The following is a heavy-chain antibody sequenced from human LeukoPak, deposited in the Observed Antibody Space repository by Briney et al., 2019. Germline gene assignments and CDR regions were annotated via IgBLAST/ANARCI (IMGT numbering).Heavy chain of an antibody. D-gene: IGHD2-2*01. Sequence: ASVKVSCKASGYTFTSYGISWVRQAPGQGLEWMGWISAYNGNTNYAQKLQGRVTITADESTSTAYMELSSLRSEDTAVYYCARPRAYQLHVGRAFDIWGQGTMVTVSS. J-gene: IGHJ3*02. CDR2: ISAYNGNT. CDR1: GYTFTSYG. V-gene: IGHV1-18*01. CDR3: ARPRAYQLHVGRAFDI.